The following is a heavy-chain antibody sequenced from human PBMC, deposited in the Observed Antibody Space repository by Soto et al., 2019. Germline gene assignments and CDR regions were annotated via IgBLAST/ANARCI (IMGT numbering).Heavy chain of an antibody. V-gene: IGHV5-51*01. CDR2: IYPGDSDT. Sequence: GDSLKISCKGSGYTFATHWIAWVRQMPGKGLEWIGIIYPGDSDTRYSPSFQGQVTISADKSFSTAYLQWSSLKASDTAIYFCAASIFYYGMDVWGQGTTVPSP. J-gene: IGHJ6*02. CDR1: GYTFATHW. CDR3: AASIFYYGMDV.